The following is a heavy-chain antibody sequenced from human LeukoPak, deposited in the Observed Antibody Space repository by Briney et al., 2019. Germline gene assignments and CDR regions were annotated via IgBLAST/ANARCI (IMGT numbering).Heavy chain of an antibody. J-gene: IGHJ6*03. CDR2: ISAYNGNT. CDR3: ARDRGSSSWFYYYYYMDV. D-gene: IGHD6-13*01. V-gene: IGHV1-18*01. Sequence: ASVKVSCKASGYTFTSYGISWVRQAPGQGLEWMGWISAYNGNTNYAQKPQGRVTMTTDTSTSTAYMELRSLRSDDTAVYYCARDRGSSSWFYYYYYMDVWGKGTTVTVSS. CDR1: GYTFTSYG.